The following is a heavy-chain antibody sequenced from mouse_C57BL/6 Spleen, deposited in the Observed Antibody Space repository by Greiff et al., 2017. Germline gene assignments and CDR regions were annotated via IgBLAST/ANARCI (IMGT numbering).Heavy chain of an antibody. CDR2: IYPGDGDT. CDR1: GYAFSNYW. CDR3: ARGAWYFDV. D-gene: IGHD3-1*01. Sequence: VMLVESGAELVKPGASVKISCKASGYAFSNYWMNWVKQRPGKGLEWIGQIYPGDGDTNYNGKFKGKATLTADKSSSTAYMQLSSLTSEDSAVYFCARGAWYFDVWGTGTTVTVSS. J-gene: IGHJ1*03. V-gene: IGHV1-80*01.